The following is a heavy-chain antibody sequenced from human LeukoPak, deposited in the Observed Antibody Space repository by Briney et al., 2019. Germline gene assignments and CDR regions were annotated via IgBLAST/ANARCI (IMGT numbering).Heavy chain of an antibody. Sequence: GGSLRLSCAASGFTFSDYAMSWVRQAPGKGLEWVSSISGSGGSTFYADSVEGRFTISRDNSKNTLYLQMNSLRAEDTAVYYCASTYCSGGSCYWALDYWGQGTLVTVSS. J-gene: IGHJ4*02. CDR2: ISGSGGST. D-gene: IGHD2-15*01. V-gene: IGHV3-23*01. CDR1: GFTFSDYA. CDR3: ASTYCSGGSCYWALDY.